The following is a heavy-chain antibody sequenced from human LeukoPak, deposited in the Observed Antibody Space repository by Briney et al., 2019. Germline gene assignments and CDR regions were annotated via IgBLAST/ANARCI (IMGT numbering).Heavy chain of an antibody. V-gene: IGHV1-69*04. Sequence: SVKVSCKASGGTFSSYAISWVRQAPGQGLEWMGRIIAIFGIANYAQKFQGRVTITADKSTSTAYMELSSLRSEDTAVYYCARDASAGTPEYFQHWGQGTLVTVSS. D-gene: IGHD6-19*01. CDR2: IIAIFGIA. CDR3: ARDASAGTPEYFQH. J-gene: IGHJ1*01. CDR1: GGTFSSYA.